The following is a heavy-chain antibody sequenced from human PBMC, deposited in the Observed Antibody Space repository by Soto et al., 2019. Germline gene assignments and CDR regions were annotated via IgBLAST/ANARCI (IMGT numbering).Heavy chain of an antibody. CDR1: GYTFTSYD. D-gene: IGHD3-22*01. Sequence: ASVKVSCKASGYTFTSYDINWVRQATGQGLEWMGWMNPNSGNTGYAQKFQGRVTMTRYTSISTAYMELSSLRSEDTAVYYCASTANYYDSNDPFDPWGQGTLVTVSS. CDR3: ASTANYYDSNDPFDP. CDR2: MNPNSGNT. V-gene: IGHV1-8*01. J-gene: IGHJ5*02.